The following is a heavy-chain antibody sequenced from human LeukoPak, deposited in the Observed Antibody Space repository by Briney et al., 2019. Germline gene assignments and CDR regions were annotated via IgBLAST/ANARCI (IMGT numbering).Heavy chain of an antibody. CDR3: AKDYCSSTSCYADY. CDR1: GFTFSNYG. Sequence: PGGSLRLSCAASGFTFSNYGIHWVRQAPGKGLEWVAVISYDGSNKYYADSVKGRFTTSRDNFKNTLYLQMNSLRAEDTAVYYCAKDYCSSTSCYADYWGPGTLVTVSS. V-gene: IGHV3-30*18. D-gene: IGHD2-2*01. CDR2: ISYDGSNK. J-gene: IGHJ4*02.